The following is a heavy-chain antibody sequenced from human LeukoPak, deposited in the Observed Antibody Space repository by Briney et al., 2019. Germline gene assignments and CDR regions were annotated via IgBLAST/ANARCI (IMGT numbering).Heavy chain of an antibody. D-gene: IGHD2-8*01. J-gene: IGHJ5*02. CDR1: GYTFTSYY. Sequence: ASVKVSCKASGYTFTSYYIHWVRQAPGQWLEWMGVINPSGGGTSYAQKFQGRVTMTRDTSTSTVYMDLRSLRSEDTAVYFCARDMLAVPSNWFDPWGQGTLVTVSS. V-gene: IGHV1-46*01. CDR2: INPSGGGT. CDR3: ARDMLAVPSNWFDP.